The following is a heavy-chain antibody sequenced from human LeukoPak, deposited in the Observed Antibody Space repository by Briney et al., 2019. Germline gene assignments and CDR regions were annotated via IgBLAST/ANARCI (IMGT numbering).Heavy chain of an antibody. CDR1: GFTVSSNY. J-gene: IGHJ4*02. V-gene: IGHV3-66*01. CDR2: IYSGGST. D-gene: IGHD3-10*01. CDR3: ASLGYGSGSYYGDY. Sequence: GGSLRLSCAASGFTVSSNYMSWVRQAPGKGLEWVSVIYSGGSTYYADSVKGRFTISRDNSKNTLYLQMNSLRAEDTAVYYCASLGYGSGSYYGDYWGQGTLVTVSS.